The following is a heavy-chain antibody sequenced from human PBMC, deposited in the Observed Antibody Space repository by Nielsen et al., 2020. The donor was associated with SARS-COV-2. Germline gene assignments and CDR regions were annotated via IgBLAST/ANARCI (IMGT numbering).Heavy chain of an antibody. Sequence: SLKISCAASGITFDDYAMHWVRQAPGKGLEWVSGISWNSGSIGYADSVKGRFTISRDNAKNSLYLQMNSLRAEDTALYYCAKVPSGDSSGYWGRGTLVTVSS. CDR2: ISWNSGSI. V-gene: IGHV3-9*01. D-gene: IGHD3-22*01. CDR1: GITFDDYA. CDR3: AKVPSGDSSGY. J-gene: IGHJ4*02.